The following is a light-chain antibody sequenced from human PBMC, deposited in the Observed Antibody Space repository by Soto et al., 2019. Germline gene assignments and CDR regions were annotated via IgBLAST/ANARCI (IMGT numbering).Light chain of an antibody. Sequence: MTQSPATLSVSKGDRATLSCRASQSINSNLAWYQQQPGQAPRLLIYAASTRATAVPDRFSGSGSGTDFTLTITSLQSADFAVYYCQHYGSSPITFGQGTRLEIK. V-gene: IGKV3-15*01. CDR2: AAS. J-gene: IGKJ5*01. CDR1: QSINSN. CDR3: QHYGSSPIT.